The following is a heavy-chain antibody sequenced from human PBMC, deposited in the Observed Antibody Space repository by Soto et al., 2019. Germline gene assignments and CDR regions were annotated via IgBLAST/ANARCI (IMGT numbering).Heavy chain of an antibody. CDR1: GFTVSSYE. D-gene: IGHD5-12*01. CDR3: TKEKSVINSGYDAFDI. J-gene: IGHJ3*02. Sequence: LRLSCAASGFTVSSYEMDWVRQAPGKGLEWVAYISISGGTIYYGDSVEGRFTISRDNADNSLYLPMNSLRAEDTAVYYCTKEKSVINSGYDAFDIWGRGTVVTVSS. V-gene: IGHV3-48*03. CDR2: ISISGGTI.